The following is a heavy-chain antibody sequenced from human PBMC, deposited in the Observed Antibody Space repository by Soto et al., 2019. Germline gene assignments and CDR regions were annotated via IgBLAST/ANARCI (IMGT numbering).Heavy chain of an antibody. J-gene: IGHJ4*02. V-gene: IGHV3-30*18. D-gene: IGHD5-12*01. CDR1: GFTFSRNG. Sequence: QVQLVESGGGVVQPGRSLRLSCAASGFTFSRNGMHWVRQAPGKGLEWVAVISYDGSDKYYADSVKGRFTISRDNSKNPLYLQVNSLRAEDTAVYYCAKKSGGYDYLDYWGQGTLVTVSS. CDR3: AKKSGGYDYLDY. CDR2: ISYDGSDK.